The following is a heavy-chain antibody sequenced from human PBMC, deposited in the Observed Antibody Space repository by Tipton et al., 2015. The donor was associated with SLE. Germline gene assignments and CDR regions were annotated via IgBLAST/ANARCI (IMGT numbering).Heavy chain of an antibody. CDR2: SSYSEGT. Sequence: TLSLTCTVSGDSISSSPYYWGWIRQPPGKGLEWIGSSSYSEGTYYSPSLKSRVTISVDTSKNQFSLKLSSVTAADTAVYYCARVRNLLDYWGQGTLVTVPS. V-gene: IGHV4-39*07. CDR3: ARVRNLLDY. J-gene: IGHJ4*02. CDR1: GDSISSSPYY. D-gene: IGHD1-14*01.